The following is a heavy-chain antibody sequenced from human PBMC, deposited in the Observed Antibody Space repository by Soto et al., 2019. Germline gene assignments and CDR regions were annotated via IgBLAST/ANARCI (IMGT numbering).Heavy chain of an antibody. Sequence: QVQLQQWGAGLLKPSETLSLTCAVYGGSFSGYYWSWIRQPPGKGLEWIGEINHSGNTNYNPSLKCRITISVDTSKNQFSLKLSSVTAADTAVYYCARGRGSSWYKYYYYYYMDVWGKGTTVTVSS. CDR2: INHSGNT. J-gene: IGHJ6*03. CDR3: ARGRGSSWYKYYYYYYMDV. V-gene: IGHV4-34*01. CDR1: GGSFSGYY. D-gene: IGHD6-13*01.